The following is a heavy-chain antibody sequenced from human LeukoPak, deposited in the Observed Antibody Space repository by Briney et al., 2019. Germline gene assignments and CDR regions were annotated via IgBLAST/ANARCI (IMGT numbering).Heavy chain of an antibody. J-gene: IGHJ4*02. Sequence: NPGGSLRLSCAASGFAFSSYSMNWVRQAPGKGLEWVSSISSSSSYIYYADSVKGRFTISRDNSKNTLYLQMNSLRAEDTAVYYCAKLHYGSGSSYSDYWGQGTLVTVSS. D-gene: IGHD3-10*01. V-gene: IGHV3-21*04. CDR1: GFAFSSYS. CDR2: ISSSSSYI. CDR3: AKLHYGSGSSYSDY.